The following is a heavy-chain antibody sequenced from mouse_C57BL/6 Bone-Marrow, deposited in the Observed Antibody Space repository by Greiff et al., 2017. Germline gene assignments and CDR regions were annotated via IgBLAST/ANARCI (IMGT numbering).Heavy chain of an antibody. V-gene: IGHV1-4*01. Sequence: VKLQESGAELARPGASVKMSCKASGYTFTSYTMHWVKQKPGQGLEWIGYINPSSGYTKYNQKFKDKATLTADKASSTAYMQLSSLTSEDSAVYYCAVDFITTVVAHFYYWGQCTTLTVSS. CDR1: GYTFTSYT. J-gene: IGHJ2*01. D-gene: IGHD1-1*01. CDR3: AVDFITTVVAHFYY. CDR2: INPSSGYT.